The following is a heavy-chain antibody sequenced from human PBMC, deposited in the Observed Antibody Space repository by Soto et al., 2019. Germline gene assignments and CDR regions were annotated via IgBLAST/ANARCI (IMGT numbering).Heavy chain of an antibody. J-gene: IGHJ5*02. CDR1: GGSISSGDYY. V-gene: IGHV4-30-4*01. CDR2: INHRGTI. Sequence: PSETLSLTCTGSGGSISSGDYYWSWIRQPPGKGLEWIGFINHRGTINYNPSLKGRVTISVDKSKNQFSLKLSSVTAADTAIYYCVRGGGGGLFDPWGQGTMVTVSS. CDR3: VRGGGGGLFDP. D-gene: IGHD2-15*01.